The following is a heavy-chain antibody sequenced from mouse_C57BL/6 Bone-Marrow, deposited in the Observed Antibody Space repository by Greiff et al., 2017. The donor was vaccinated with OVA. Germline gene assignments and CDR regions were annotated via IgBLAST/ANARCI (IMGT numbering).Heavy chain of an antibody. V-gene: IGHV5-2*01. D-gene: IGHD1-1*01. Sequence: EVMLVESGGGLVQPGESLKLSCESNEYEFPSHDMSWVRKTPEKRLELVAAINSDGGSTYYPDTMERRFIISRDNTKKTLYLQMSSLRSEDTALYYSARHNYYGSSGYWYFDVWGTGTTVTVSS. CDR2: INSDGGST. J-gene: IGHJ1*03. CDR3: ARHNYYGSSGYWYFDV. CDR1: EYEFPSHD.